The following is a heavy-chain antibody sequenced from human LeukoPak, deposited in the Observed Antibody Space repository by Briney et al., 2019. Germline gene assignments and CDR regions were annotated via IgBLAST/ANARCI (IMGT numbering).Heavy chain of an antibody. CDR2: INPSGGST. CDR1: GYTFTSYY. CDR3: ARDRRLGVATYYYMDV. Sequence: ASVKVSCKASGYTFTSYYMHWVRQAPGQGLEWMGIINPSGGSTSYAQKFQGRVTVTRDTSTSTAYMELSSLRSEDTAVYYCARDRRLGVATYYYMDVWGKGTTVTVSS. D-gene: IGHD2-21*01. V-gene: IGHV1-46*01. J-gene: IGHJ6*03.